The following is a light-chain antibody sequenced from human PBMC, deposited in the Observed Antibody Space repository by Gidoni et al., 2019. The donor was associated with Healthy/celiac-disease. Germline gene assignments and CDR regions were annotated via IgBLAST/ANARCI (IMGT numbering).Light chain of an antibody. CDR1: QSVSSY. Sequence: ESVVTQSPATLSLSPGERATLSCRASQSVSSYLAWYPQKPGQAPRLLIYAASNRATGIPARFRGSGSGTDFTLTISSLEPEDFAVYYCQQRSNWLTFGGGTKVEIK. J-gene: IGKJ4*01. CDR2: AAS. CDR3: QQRSNWLT. V-gene: IGKV3-11*01.